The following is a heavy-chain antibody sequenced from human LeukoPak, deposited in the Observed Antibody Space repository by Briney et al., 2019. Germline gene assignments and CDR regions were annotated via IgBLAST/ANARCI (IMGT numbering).Heavy chain of an antibody. D-gene: IGHD5/OR15-5a*01. Sequence: GGSLRLSCAASGFTFSSYGMHWVRQAPDKGLEWVAVISYDGSNKYYADSVKGRFTISRDNSKNTLYLQMNSLRAEDTAVYYCAKSCRPYYYYYGMDVWGQGTTVTVSS. CDR3: AKSCRPYYYYYGMDV. CDR1: GFTFSSYG. J-gene: IGHJ6*02. CDR2: ISYDGSNK. V-gene: IGHV3-30*18.